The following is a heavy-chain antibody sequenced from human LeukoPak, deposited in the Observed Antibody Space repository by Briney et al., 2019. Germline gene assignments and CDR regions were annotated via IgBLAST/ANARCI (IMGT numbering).Heavy chain of an antibody. CDR2: ISSSSSYI. CDR3: AMRYNWNDAFDY. Sequence: NTGGSLRLSCAASGFTFSSYSMNWVRQAPGKGLEWVSSISSSSSYIYYADSVKGRFTISRDNAKNSLYLQMNSLRAEDTAVYYCAMRYNWNDAFDYWGQGTLVTVSS. D-gene: IGHD1-20*01. J-gene: IGHJ4*02. CDR1: GFTFSSYS. V-gene: IGHV3-21*01.